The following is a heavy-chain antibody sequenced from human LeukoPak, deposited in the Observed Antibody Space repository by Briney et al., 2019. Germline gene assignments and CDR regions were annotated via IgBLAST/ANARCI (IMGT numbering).Heavy chain of an antibody. CDR2: IKSKTDGGTT. J-gene: IGHJ4*02. CDR3: TTGPIAARPDFDY. D-gene: IGHD6-6*01. V-gene: IGHV3-15*01. CDR1: GFTVSSNY. Sequence: GGSLRLSCAASGFTVSSNYMSWVRQAPGKGLEWVGRIKSKTDGGTTDYAAPVKGRFTISRDDSKNTLYLQMNSLKTEDTAVYYCTTGPIAARPDFDYWGQGTLVTVSS.